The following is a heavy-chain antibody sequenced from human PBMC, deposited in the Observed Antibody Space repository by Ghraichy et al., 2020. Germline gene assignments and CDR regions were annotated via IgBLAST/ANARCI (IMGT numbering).Heavy chain of an antibody. Sequence: SETLSLTCTVSGGSMSSSSYYWGWIRQPPGKGLEWIGSIYYSGSTYYNPSLKSRVTISVDTSKNQFSLKLSSVTAADTAVYYCASGIADFFVSYWGQGTLVTVSS. V-gene: IGHV4-39*01. CDR3: ASGIADFFVSY. CDR2: IYYSGST. D-gene: IGHD6-13*01. J-gene: IGHJ4*02. CDR1: GGSMSSSSYY.